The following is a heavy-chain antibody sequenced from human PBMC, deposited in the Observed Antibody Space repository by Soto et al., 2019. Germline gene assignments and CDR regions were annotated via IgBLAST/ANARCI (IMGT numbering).Heavy chain of an antibody. D-gene: IGHD3-9*01. CDR2: LSYDGSNE. V-gene: IGHV3-30*18. Sequence: TVGSLRLSCASSQFTFSSYGMHLVLHAPGKLLECLTLLSYDGSNEYYADSVKGRFTISRDNSKNTLYLQMNSLRTEDTAVYYCAKDLRRAFYGMEVWGQGTTVTVSS. J-gene: IGHJ6*02. CDR1: QFTFSSYG. CDR3: AKDLRRAFYGMEV.